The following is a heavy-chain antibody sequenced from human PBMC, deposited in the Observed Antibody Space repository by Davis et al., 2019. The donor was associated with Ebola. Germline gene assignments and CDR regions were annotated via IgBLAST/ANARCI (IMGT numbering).Heavy chain of an antibody. CDR3: AKEIYRTGGVDY. CDR1: GFTFDDYA. CDR2: ISWNSGSI. V-gene: IGHV3-9*01. J-gene: IGHJ4*02. Sequence: SLKISCAASGFTFDDYAMHWVRQAPGKGLEWVSGISWNSGSIGYADSVKGRFTISRDNSKNTLYLQMNSLRAEDTAVYYCAKEIYRTGGVDYWGQGTLVTVSS. D-gene: IGHD4-11*01.